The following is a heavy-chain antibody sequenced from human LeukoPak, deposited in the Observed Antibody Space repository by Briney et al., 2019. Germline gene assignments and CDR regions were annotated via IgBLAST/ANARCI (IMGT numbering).Heavy chain of an antibody. D-gene: IGHD4-17*01. CDR3: ARHRPYADYEDY. V-gene: IGHV4-30-4*01. Sequence: SQTLSLTCTVSGGSITSGNYYWSWIRQPPGKGLEWIGYIYRTGDTYYSPSLNSRVSISIDTSNNKLSLKLSSVTAADTAFYYSARHRPYADYEDYWGQGIQVTVSS. CDR1: GGSITSGNYY. J-gene: IGHJ4*02. CDR2: IYRTGDT.